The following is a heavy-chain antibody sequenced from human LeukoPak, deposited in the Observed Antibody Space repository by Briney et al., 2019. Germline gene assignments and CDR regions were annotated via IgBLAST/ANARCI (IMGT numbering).Heavy chain of an antibody. CDR2: IYYSGST. J-gene: IGHJ3*02. CDR1: GGSISSSSYY. Sequence: SETLSLTCTVSGGSISSSSYYWGWIRQPPGKGLEWIGSIYYSGSTYYNPSLKSRVTISVDTSKNQFSLKLSSVTAADTAVYYCASFGTMIVVVSPSDAFDIWGQGTMVTVSS. CDR3: ASFGTMIVVVSPSDAFDI. V-gene: IGHV4-39*01. D-gene: IGHD3-22*01.